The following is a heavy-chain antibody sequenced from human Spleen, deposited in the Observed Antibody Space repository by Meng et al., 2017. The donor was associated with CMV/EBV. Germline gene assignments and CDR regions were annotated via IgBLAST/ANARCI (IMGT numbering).Heavy chain of an antibody. CDR3: VRAFLSRGPARPRWFDP. J-gene: IGHJ5*02. CDR1: GGYFSGSN. Sequence: SETLSLTCAVYGGYFSGSNWNWIRQPPGKGLGWIGEITYSESTNYNPSLKSRVTISVDTSKKQFSLKLTSVTAADTAVYFCVRAFLSRGPARPRWFDPWGQGTLVTVSS. D-gene: IGHD6-6*01. V-gene: IGHV4-34*01. CDR2: ITYSEST.